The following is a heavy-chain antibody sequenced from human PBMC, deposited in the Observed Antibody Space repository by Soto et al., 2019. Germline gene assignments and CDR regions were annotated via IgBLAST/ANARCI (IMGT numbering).Heavy chain of an antibody. CDR1: GFTFSSYA. CDR2: ISGSGGST. D-gene: IGHD6-13*01. CDR3: AKGRSHSSSWYYFDD. J-gene: IGHJ4*02. V-gene: IGHV3-23*01. Sequence: GGSLRLSCAASGFTFSSYAMSWVRQAPGKGLEWVSAISGSGGSTYYADSVKGRFTISRDNSKNTLYLQMNSLRAEDTAVYYCAKGRSHSSSWYYFDDWGQGTLVTVSS.